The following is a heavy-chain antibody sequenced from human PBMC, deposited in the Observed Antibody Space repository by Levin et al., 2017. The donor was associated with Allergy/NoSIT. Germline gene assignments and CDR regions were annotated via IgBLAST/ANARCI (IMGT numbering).Heavy chain of an antibody. CDR3: GRASRFSGVGWFDP. CDR2: THYTGNT. D-gene: IGHD3-3*01. Sequence: LRLSCTVSGVSINSGDYYWSWIRQPPGKGLEWIGYTHYTGNTYNNPSLRSRVNISLATSTHQFSLILHSVTAADTAVYDCGRASRFSGVGWFDPWGQGTLGTVSS. J-gene: IGHJ5*02. CDR1: GVSINSGDYY. V-gene: IGHV4-30-4*01.